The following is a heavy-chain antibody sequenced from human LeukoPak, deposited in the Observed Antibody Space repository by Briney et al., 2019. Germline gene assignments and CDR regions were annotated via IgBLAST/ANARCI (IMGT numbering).Heavy chain of an antibody. V-gene: IGHV3-48*04. CDR3: ARDRYGDYSLDY. CDR1: GFTFITYS. J-gene: IGHJ4*02. D-gene: IGHD4-17*01. CDR2: ISSSSSAI. Sequence: PGGSLRLSCAASGFTFITYSMNWVRQAPGKGLEWVSYISSSSSAIFYADSVKGRFTISRDNAKNSLYLQMDSLRAEDTAVYYCARDRYGDYSLDYWGQGTLVTVSS.